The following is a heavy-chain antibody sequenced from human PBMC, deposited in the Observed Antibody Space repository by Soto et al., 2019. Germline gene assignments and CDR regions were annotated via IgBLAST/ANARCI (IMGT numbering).Heavy chain of an antibody. CDR1: GGTFSSYA. CDR3: ARDAAAVDTAMVTFDY. J-gene: IGHJ4*02. CDR2: FIPIFGTA. Sequence: QVQLVQSGAEVKKPGSSVKVSCKASGGTFSSYAISWVRQAPGQGLEWMGGFIPIFGTANYAQKFQGRVTITADESTSTAYMELSSLRSEDTAVYYCARDAAAVDTAMVTFDYWGQGTLVTVSS. V-gene: IGHV1-69*01. D-gene: IGHD5-18*01.